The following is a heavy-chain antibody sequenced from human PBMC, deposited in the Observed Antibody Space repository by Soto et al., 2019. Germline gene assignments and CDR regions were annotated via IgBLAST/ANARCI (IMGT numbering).Heavy chain of an antibody. CDR2: IYYSGST. CDR1: GGSISSGDYY. CDR3: ARTPYYDILTGYADPDFDY. J-gene: IGHJ4*02. V-gene: IGHV4-30-4*01. Sequence: SETLSLTCTVSGGSISSGDYYWIWIRQPPGKGLEWIGYIYYSGSTYYNPSLKSRVTISVDTSKNQFSLKLSSVTAADTAVYYCARTPYYDILTGYADPDFDYWGQGTLVTAPQ. D-gene: IGHD3-9*01.